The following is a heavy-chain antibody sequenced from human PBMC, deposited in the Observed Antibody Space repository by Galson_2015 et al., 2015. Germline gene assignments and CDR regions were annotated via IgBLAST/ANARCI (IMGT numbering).Heavy chain of an antibody. D-gene: IGHD5-18*01. CDR1: GFTFSSYE. CDR3: ARPPDTAMVTGRAYSMDV. CDR2: ISSSGSTI. J-gene: IGHJ6*03. V-gene: IGHV3-48*03. Sequence: SLRLSCAASGFTFSSYEMNWVRQAPGKGLEWVSYISSSGSTIYYADSVKGRFTISRDNAKNSLYLQMNSLRAEDTAVYYCARPPDTAMVTGRAYSMDVWGKGTTVTVSS.